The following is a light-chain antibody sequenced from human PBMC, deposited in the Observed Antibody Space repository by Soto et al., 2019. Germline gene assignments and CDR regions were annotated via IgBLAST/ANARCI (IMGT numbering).Light chain of an antibody. CDR3: QHYNRYPWT. CDR2: DAS. Sequence: DIAMTQSPSTLSASVGDRVTITCRASQTIRRWLAWYQQRPGKAPKVLIYDASTLASGVPARFSGSGSETQFSLTISSLQPEDSATYYCQHYNRYPWTFGQGTKVVIK. J-gene: IGKJ1*01. V-gene: IGKV1-5*01. CDR1: QTIRRW.